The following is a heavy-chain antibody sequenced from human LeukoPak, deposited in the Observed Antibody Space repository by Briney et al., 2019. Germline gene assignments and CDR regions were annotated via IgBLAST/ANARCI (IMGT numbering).Heavy chain of an antibody. J-gene: IGHJ4*02. CDR2: IIPILGIA. CDR1: GGTFSSYA. V-gene: IGHV1-69*04. Sequence: SVKVSCKASGGTFSSYAISWVRQAPGQGLEWMGRIIPILGIANYAQKFQGRVTITADKSTSTAYMELSSLRSEDTAVYYCAREQILRYFDWLTFSTYFDYWGQGTLVTVSS. D-gene: IGHD3-9*01. CDR3: AREQILRYFDWLTFSTYFDY.